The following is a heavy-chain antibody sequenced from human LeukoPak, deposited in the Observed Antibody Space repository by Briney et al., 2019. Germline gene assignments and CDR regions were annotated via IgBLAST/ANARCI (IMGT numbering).Heavy chain of an antibody. J-gene: IGHJ4*02. CDR1: GFTFSDYY. D-gene: IGHD6-13*01. CDR2: ISSSGSTI. CDR3: ARTYSSSWYCYFDY. V-gene: IGHV3-11*04. Sequence: GGSLRLSCAASGFTFSDYYMSWIRQAPGKGLEWVSYISSSGSTIYYEDSVKGRFTISRDNAKNSLYLQMNSLRAEDTAVYYCARTYSSSWYCYFDYWGQGTLVTVSS.